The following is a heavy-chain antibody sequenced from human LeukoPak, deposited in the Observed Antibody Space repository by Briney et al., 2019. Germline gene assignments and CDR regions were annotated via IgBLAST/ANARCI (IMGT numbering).Heavy chain of an antibody. D-gene: IGHD6-6*01. V-gene: IGHV3-30*18. CDR1: GFTFSSYG. Sequence: GGSLRLSCAASGFTFSSYGMHWVRQAPGKGLEWVAVISCDGSNKYYADSVKGRFTISRDNSKNTLYLQMNSLRAEDTAVYYCAKSEQLANLYYYYGMDVWGQGTTVTVSS. CDR3: AKSEQLANLYYYYGMDV. J-gene: IGHJ6*02. CDR2: ISCDGSNK.